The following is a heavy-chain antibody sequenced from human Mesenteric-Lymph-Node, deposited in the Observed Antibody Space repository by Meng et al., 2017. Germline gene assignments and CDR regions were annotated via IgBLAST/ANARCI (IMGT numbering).Heavy chain of an antibody. CDR2: IYHSGST. J-gene: IGHJ4*02. Sequence: QAQVQGAGPGLVKPSATLSLTCAVSGGCISSSNWWSWVRQPPGKGLEWIGEIYHSGSTNYNPSLKSRVTISVDKSKNQFSLKLSSVTAADTAVYYCARVVTALWGYYFDYWGQGTLVTVSS. V-gene: IGHV4-4*02. D-gene: IGHD2-21*02. CDR1: GGCISSSNW. CDR3: ARVVTALWGYYFDY.